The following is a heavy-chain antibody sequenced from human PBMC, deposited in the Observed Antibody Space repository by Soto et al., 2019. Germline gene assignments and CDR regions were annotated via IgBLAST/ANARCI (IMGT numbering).Heavy chain of an antibody. CDR3: ATPPPRIVGDPYYYYGMDV. V-gene: IGHV1-24*01. Sequence: RASVKVSCKVSGYTLTELSMHWVRQAPGKGLEWMGGFDPEDGETIYAQKFQGRVTMTEDTSTDTAYMELSSLRSEDTAVYYCATPPPRIVGDPYYYYGMDVWGQGTTVTVSS. J-gene: IGHJ6*02. CDR2: FDPEDGET. CDR1: GYTLTELS. D-gene: IGHD1-26*01.